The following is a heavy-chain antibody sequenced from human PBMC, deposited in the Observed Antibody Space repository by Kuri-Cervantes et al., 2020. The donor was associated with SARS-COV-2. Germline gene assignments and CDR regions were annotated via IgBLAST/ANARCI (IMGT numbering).Heavy chain of an antibody. CDR3: ATGLRPWAFDI. CDR1: GYTFTSYA. V-gene: IGHV1-3*01. Sequence: ASVKVSCKASGYTFTSYAMHWVRQAPGQRLEWMGWINAGNGNTKYSQKFQGRVTMTRDTSISTAYMELSRLRSDDTAVYYCATGLRPWAFDIWGQGTMVTVSS. D-gene: IGHD4-17*01. CDR2: INAGNGNT. J-gene: IGHJ3*02.